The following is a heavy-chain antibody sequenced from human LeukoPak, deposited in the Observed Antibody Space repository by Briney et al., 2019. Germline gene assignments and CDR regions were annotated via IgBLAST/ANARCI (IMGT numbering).Heavy chain of an antibody. CDR3: ASVGQWLVMGGYFDY. CDR2: ISYDGSNK. D-gene: IGHD6-19*01. J-gene: IGHJ4*02. Sequence: GGSLRLSCAASGFTFSSYAMHWVRQAPGKGLEWVAVISYDGSNKYYADSVKGRFTISRDNSKNTLYLQMNSLRAEDTAVYYCASVGQWLVMGGYFDYWGQGTLVTVSS. V-gene: IGHV3-30-3*01. CDR1: GFTFSSYA.